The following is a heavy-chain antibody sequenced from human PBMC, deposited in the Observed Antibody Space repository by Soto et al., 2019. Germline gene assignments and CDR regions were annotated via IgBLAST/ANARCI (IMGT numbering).Heavy chain of an antibody. V-gene: IGHV4-39*07. CDR3: ARDLAAVPRAFGY. J-gene: IGHJ4*02. Sequence: SETLSLTCTVSGGSISSSSYYWGWIRQPPGKGLEWIGSIYYSGSTYYNPSLKSRVTISVDTSKTQFSLNLRSVTAADTAVYYCARDLAAVPRAFGYWGRGTLVTVSS. CDR2: IYYSGST. CDR1: GGSISSSSYY. D-gene: IGHD6-13*01.